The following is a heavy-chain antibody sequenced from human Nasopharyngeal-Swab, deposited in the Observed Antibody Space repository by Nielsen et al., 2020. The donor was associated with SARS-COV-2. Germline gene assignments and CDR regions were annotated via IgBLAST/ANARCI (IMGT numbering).Heavy chain of an antibody. CDR2: INSAGSAT. J-gene: IGHJ4*02. CDR3: AKDFWGALDS. V-gene: IGHV3-74*01. CDR1: GFTFRSYW. D-gene: IGHD3-16*01. Sequence: GGSLRLFCVASGFTFRSYWMHWVRQAPGEGPVWVSHINSAGSATSYADSVKGRFTISRDNAKSTLYLQMNSLRGDDTAIYFCAKDFWGALDSWGQGTLVTVSS.